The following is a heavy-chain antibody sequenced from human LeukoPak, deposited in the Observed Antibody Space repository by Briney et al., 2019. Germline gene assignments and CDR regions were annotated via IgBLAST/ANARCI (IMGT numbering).Heavy chain of an antibody. CDR3: AKILLWFGELYDY. Sequence: GGSLRLSCAASGFTFSSYAMSWVRQAPGKGLEWVSAISGGGGSTYYADSVKGRFTISRDNSKNTLYLQMNSLRAEDTAVYYCAKILLWFGELYDYWGQGTLVTVSS. V-gene: IGHV3-23*01. D-gene: IGHD3-10*01. CDR1: GFTFSSYA. J-gene: IGHJ4*02. CDR2: ISGGGGST.